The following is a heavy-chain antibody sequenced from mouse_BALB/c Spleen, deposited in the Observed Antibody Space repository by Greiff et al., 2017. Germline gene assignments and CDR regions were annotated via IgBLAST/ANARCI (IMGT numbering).Heavy chain of an antibody. J-gene: IGHJ4*01. CDR1: GFTFSNYW. D-gene: IGHD2-4*01. V-gene: IGHV6-6*02. Sequence: EVQGVESGGGLVQPGGSMKFSCVASGFTFSNYWMNWVRQSPEKGLEWVAEIRLKSNNYATHYAESVKGRFTISRDDSKSSVYLQMNNLRAEDTGIYYCTRPDYYYAMDYWGQGTSVTVSS. CDR2: IRLKSNNYAT. CDR3: TRPDYYYAMDY.